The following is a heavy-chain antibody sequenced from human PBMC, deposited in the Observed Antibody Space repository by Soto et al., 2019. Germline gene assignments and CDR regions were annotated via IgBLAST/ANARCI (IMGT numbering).Heavy chain of an antibody. V-gene: IGHV4-31*03. CDR1: GGSISSGGYY. D-gene: IGHD6-19*01. J-gene: IGHJ6*02. Sequence: PSETLSLTCTVSGGSISSGGYYWSWIRQHPGKGLEWIGYIYYSGSTYYNPSLKSRVTISVDTSKNQFSLKLSSVTAADTAVYYCARERYSSGWYGMDVWGQGTTVTVSS. CDR2: IYYSGST. CDR3: ARERYSSGWYGMDV.